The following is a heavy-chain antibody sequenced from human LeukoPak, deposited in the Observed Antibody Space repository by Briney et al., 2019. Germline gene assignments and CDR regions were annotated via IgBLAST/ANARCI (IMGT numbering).Heavy chain of an antibody. CDR2: IYHSGGT. V-gene: IGHV4-30-2*01. J-gene: IGHJ4*02. CDR3: ARHQGPFEY. Sequence: WIRQPPGKGLEWIGYIYHSGGTYYNPSLKSRLHISVDPSKNQLSLKLSSETPADTAVYYCARHQGPFEYWGQRTLVTVSS.